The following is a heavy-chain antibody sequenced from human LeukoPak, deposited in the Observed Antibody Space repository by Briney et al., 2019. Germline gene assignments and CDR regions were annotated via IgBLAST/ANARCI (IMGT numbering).Heavy chain of an antibody. Sequence: GGSLRLSCAASGFTVSSNYMSWVRQAPGKGLEWVSVIYSGGSTYYADSVKSRFTISRDNSKNTLYLQMGSLRAEDMAVYYCARAHDFWSGYWFDPWGQGTLVTVSS. CDR2: IYSGGST. J-gene: IGHJ5*02. D-gene: IGHD3-3*01. V-gene: IGHV3-66*01. CDR1: GFTVSSNY. CDR3: ARAHDFWSGYWFDP.